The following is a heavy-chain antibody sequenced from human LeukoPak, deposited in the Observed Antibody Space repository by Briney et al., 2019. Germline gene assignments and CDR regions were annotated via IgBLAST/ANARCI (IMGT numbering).Heavy chain of an antibody. J-gene: IGHJ1*01. CDR2: ISAYNGNT. Sequence: GASVKVSCKASGYTFTSYGISWVRQAPGQGLEWMGWISAYNGNTNYAQKLQGRVTMTTDTSTSTAYMELRSLRSDDTAVYYCARDLLTGTTRRRFQHWGQGTLVTVSS. V-gene: IGHV1-18*01. CDR3: ARDLLTGTTRRRFQH. D-gene: IGHD1-7*01. CDR1: GYTFTSYG.